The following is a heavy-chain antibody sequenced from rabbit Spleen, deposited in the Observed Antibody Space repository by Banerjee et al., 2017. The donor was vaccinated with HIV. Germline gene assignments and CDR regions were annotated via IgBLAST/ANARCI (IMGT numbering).Heavy chain of an antibody. D-gene: IGHD1-1*01. Sequence: QEQLEESGGGLVKPGAYLTLTCKASGFSFNSGYDMCWVRQAPGKGLEWIACVYAGSSGSTYSATWAKGRFTISKTSSTTVTLQMTRLTAADTATYFCARDTSSSFSSYGMDLWGPGTLVTVS. CDR3: ARDTSSSFSSYGMDL. CDR1: GFSFNSGYD. J-gene: IGHJ6*01. CDR2: VYAGSSGST. V-gene: IGHV1S45*01.